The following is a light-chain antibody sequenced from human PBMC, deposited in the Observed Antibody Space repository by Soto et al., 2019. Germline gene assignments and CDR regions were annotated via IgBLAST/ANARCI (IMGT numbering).Light chain of an antibody. J-gene: IGKJ4*01. CDR1: QSINSY. CDR2: AAS. V-gene: IGKV1-39*01. Sequence: DIQMTQSPSSLSASVGDRVTITCRASQSINSYLNWYQQKPGKAPKLLIYAASSLQSGVPSRFSGSGSGTAFTLTISSLQPEDFATYYCQQSYSTPRLTSGGGNKVEIK. CDR3: QQSYSTPRLT.